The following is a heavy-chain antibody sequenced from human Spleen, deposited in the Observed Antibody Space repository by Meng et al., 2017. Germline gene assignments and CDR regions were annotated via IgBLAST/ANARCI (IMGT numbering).Heavy chain of an antibody. CDR2: ISASGST. CDR1: GGSISGYF. Sequence: QVQLQESGPGLVKPSETLSLTCSVSGGSISGYFWTWVRQPAGKGPEWIGRISASGSTNHNPSLKSRVTMSVDTSKNQFSLKVTSVTAADTAVYYCARDDTVSGGNNWFDPWGQGTLVTVSS. J-gene: IGHJ5*02. CDR3: ARDDTVSGGNNWFDP. D-gene: IGHD4-23*01. V-gene: IGHV4-4*07.